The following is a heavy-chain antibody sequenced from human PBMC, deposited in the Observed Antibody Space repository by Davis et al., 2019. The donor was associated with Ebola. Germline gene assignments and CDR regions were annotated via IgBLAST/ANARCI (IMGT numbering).Heavy chain of an antibody. V-gene: IGHV4-34*01. J-gene: IGHJ4*02. D-gene: IGHD6-6*01. CDR3: ARGPSIRGFDY. CDR2: INHSGST. CDR1: GGSFSGYY. Sequence: MPGGSLRLSCAVYGGSFSGYYWSWIRQTPGKGLEWIGEINHSGSTNYNPSLKSRVTISVDTSKNQFSLKLSSVTAADTAVYYCARGPSIRGFDYWGQGTLVTVSS.